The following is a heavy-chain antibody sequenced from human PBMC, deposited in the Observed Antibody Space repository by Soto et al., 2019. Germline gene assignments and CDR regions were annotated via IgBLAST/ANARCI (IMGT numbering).Heavy chain of an antibody. Sequence: QVQLQESGPGLVKPSETLSLTCTVSGGSISGYFWTWIRQPPGKGLEWIGYISHTGITNYNSSLKSRVTMSVDTSKNQFSLRVSSITAADTAVYYCARKEYYFDYWGQGILDTVSS. D-gene: IGHD3-10*01. CDR2: ISHTGIT. J-gene: IGHJ4*02. V-gene: IGHV4-59*01. CDR1: GGSISGYF. CDR3: ARKEYYFDY.